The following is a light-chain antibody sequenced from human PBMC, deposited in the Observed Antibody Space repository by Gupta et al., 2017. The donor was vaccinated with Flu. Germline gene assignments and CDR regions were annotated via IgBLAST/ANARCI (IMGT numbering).Light chain of an antibody. CDR2: LGS. V-gene: IGKV2-28*01. CDR3: IRALQTRIT. J-gene: IGKJ5*01. CDR1: QSLLHSNGYNY. Sequence: DIVMTQSPLSLPVTPGEPASIYCRSSQSLLHSNGYNYLDWYLQKPGHSPQLLIYLGSNRASGVPDRFSGSGSGTDFTLKISRGEAEDVGVYYCIRALQTRITFGQGTRLEIK.